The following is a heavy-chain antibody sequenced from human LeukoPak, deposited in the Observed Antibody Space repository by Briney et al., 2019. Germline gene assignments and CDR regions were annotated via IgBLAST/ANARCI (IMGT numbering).Heavy chain of an antibody. CDR3: ARVTRGSGYAFDI. CDR2: ITSSGGST. V-gene: IGHV3-23*01. Sequence: GGSLRLSCATSGLVFSSHAMTWVRQAPGKGLEWVSGITSSGGSTYYAESVKGRFTISRDNSKNRLFLQMNNLRAEDTAVYYCARVTRGSGYAFDIWGQGTMVTVSS. D-gene: IGHD5-12*01. CDR1: GLVFSSHA. J-gene: IGHJ3*02.